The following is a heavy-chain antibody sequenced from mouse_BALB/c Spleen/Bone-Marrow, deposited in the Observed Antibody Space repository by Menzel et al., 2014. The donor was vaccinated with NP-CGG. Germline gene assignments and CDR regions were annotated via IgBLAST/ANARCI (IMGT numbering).Heavy chain of an antibody. CDR1: GFDFSRYW. D-gene: IGHD1-1*01. CDR2: INPDSRTI. Sequence: EVQGVESGGGLVQPGGSLKLSCAASGFDFSRYWMSWVRQAPGKGLEWIGEINPDSRTINYSPSLKDKFIISRDNAKNTLYLRLNKVRSEDTALYYRARPDYYGYLNYWGQGTTLTVSS. J-gene: IGHJ2*01. V-gene: IGHV4-1*02. CDR3: ARPDYYGYLNY.